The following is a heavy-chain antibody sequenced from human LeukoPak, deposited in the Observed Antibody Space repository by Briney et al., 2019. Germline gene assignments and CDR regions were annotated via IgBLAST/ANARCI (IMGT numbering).Heavy chain of an antibody. CDR3: ARVSTIFGVVIRRYYFDY. Sequence: ASVRLSCTASGGTFSSYAISWVRQAPGQGLEWMGRIIPILGIANYAQKFQGRVTITADKSTSTAYMELSSLRSEDTAVYYCARVSTIFGVVIRRYYFDYWGQGTLVTVS. CDR1: GGTFSSYA. CDR2: IIPILGIA. D-gene: IGHD3-3*01. V-gene: IGHV1-69*04. J-gene: IGHJ4*02.